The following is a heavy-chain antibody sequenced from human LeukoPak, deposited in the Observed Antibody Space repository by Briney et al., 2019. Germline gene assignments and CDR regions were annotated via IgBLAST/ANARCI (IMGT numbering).Heavy chain of an antibody. J-gene: IGHJ5*02. V-gene: IGHV4-39*01. Sequence: PSETLSLTCTVSGGSISSSSYYWGWIRQPPGKGLEWIGSIYYSGSTYYNPSLKSRVTISVDTSKNQFSLKLSSVTAADTAVYYCARQKYCSGGSCYPDNWFDPWGQGTLVTVSS. CDR3: ARQKYCSGGSCYPDNWFDP. CDR2: IYYSGST. D-gene: IGHD2-15*01. CDR1: GGSISSSSYY.